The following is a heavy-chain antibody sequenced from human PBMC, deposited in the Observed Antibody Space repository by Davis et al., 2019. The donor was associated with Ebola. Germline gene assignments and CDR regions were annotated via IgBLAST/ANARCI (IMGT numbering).Heavy chain of an antibody. CDR2: IGGSDGST. Sequence: GGSLRLSCAASGFTFSSYSMNWVRQAPGKGLEWVSGIGGSDGSTYYADSVKGRFTISRDNAKNSLSLQMNSLRDEDTAVYFCVRGAAVVASIYGMDVWGQGTTVTVSS. J-gene: IGHJ6*02. D-gene: IGHD2-15*01. CDR1: GFTFSSYS. CDR3: VRGAAVVASIYGMDV. V-gene: IGHV3-48*02.